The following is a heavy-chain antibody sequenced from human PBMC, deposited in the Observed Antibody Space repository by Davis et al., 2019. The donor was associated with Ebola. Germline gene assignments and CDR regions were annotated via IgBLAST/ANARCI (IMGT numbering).Heavy chain of an antibody. J-gene: IGHJ4*02. D-gene: IGHD5-18*01. CDR2: ISSSGSTI. Sequence: GESLKISCAASGFTFSSYSMNWVRQAPGKGLEWVSYISSSGSTIYYADSVKGRFTISRDNAKNSLYLQMNSLRAEDTAVYYCARVDTAMGKDYWGQGTLVTVSS. CDR1: GFTFSSYS. V-gene: IGHV3-48*04. CDR3: ARVDTAMGKDY.